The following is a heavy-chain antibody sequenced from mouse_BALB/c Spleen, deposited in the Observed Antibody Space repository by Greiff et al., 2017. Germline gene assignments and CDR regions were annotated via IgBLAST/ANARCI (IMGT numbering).Heavy chain of an antibody. Sequence: LVKTGASVKISCKASGYSFTGYYMHWVKQSHGKSLEWIEYISCYNGATSYNQKFKGKATFTVDTSSSTAYMQFNSLTSEDSAVYYCARGVYYGPDVWGAGTTVTVSS. CDR1: GYSFTGYY. D-gene: IGHD1-2*01. CDR2: ISCYNGAT. J-gene: IGHJ1*01. CDR3: ARGVYYGPDV. V-gene: IGHV1S34*01.